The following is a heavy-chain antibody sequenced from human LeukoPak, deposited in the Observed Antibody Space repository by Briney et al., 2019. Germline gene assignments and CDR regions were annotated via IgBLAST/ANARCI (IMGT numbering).Heavy chain of an antibody. CDR2: INRDGSTT. J-gene: IGHJ4*02. Sequence: GGSLRLPCAASGFTFNSYWMHWVRQAPGKALVWVSRINRDGSTTSYADSVQGRFPLSRDNAKNTLYLQMNSLRADDTALYYCARVMTTASTYDYWGQGTLVTVSS. D-gene: IGHD4-17*01. CDR3: ARVMTTASTYDY. CDR1: GFTFNSYW. V-gene: IGHV3-74*01.